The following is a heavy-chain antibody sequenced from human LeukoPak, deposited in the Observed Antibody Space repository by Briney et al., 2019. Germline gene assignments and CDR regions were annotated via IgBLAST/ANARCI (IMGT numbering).Heavy chain of an antibody. V-gene: IGHV2-70*04. Sequence: SGPTLVNPTQTLTLTCTFSGFSLSTSGMRVSWIRQPPGKALEWLARIDWDDDKFYSTSLKTRLTISKDTSKNQVVLTMTNMDPVDTATYYCARMVISSYYFDYWGQRTLVTVSS. CDR2: IDWDDDK. J-gene: IGHJ4*02. CDR3: ARMVISSYYFDY. CDR1: GFSLSTSGMR. D-gene: IGHD3-16*02.